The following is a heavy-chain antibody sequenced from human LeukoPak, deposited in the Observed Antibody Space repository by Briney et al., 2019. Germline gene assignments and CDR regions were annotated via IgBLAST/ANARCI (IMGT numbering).Heavy chain of an antibody. CDR2: ISSSSSSYI. CDR3: AGEYYDFWSGYPSWFDP. J-gene: IGHJ5*02. D-gene: IGHD3-3*01. Sequence: RSGGSLRLSCAASGFTFSSYSMNWVRQAPGKGLEWVSSISSSSSSYIYYADSVKGRFTISRDNAKNSLYLQMNSLRAEDTAVYYCAGEYYDFWSGYPSWFDPWGQGTLVTVSS. CDR1: GFTFSSYS. V-gene: IGHV3-21*01.